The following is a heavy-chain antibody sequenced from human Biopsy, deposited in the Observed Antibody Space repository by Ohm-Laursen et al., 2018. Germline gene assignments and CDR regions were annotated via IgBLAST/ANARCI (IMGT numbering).Heavy chain of an antibody. CDR3: AAGSSRNSYYFDY. D-gene: IGHD6-13*01. CDR1: GLTFSDFS. Sequence: SLRLSYAASGLTFSDFSMNWVRQAPGKGLEWVSSIAIGSIYVYYADSVKGRFTISRDNTKNSLSLQMNSLRGEDTAVYYCAAGSSRNSYYFDYWGQGTLVTVSS. J-gene: IGHJ4*02. V-gene: IGHV3-21*06. CDR2: IAIGSIYV.